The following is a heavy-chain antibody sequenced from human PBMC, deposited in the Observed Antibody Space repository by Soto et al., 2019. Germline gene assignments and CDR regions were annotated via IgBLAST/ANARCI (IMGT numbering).Heavy chain of an antibody. Sequence: EVQLLESGGGLVQPGGSLRLSCAASGFTFSSYAMSWVRQAPRKGLEWVSAISGSGGSTYYADSVKGRFTISRDNSKNTLYLQMNSLRAEDTAVYYCAKLLGVVKVPGALWFDPWGQGTLVTVSS. CDR1: GFTFSSYA. D-gene: IGHD2-15*01. CDR3: AKLLGVVKVPGALWFDP. J-gene: IGHJ5*02. CDR2: ISGSGGST. V-gene: IGHV3-23*01.